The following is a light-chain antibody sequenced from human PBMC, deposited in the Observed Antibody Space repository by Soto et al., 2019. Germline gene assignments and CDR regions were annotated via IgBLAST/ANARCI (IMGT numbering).Light chain of an antibody. Sequence: EIVMTQSKATLSLSPGERATLACRASQSVSSYLAWYQQKPGQAPRLLIYDASNRATGIPARFSGSGSGTDFTLTISSLEPEDFAVYYCQQRSNWITFGQGTLLEI. J-gene: IGKJ5*01. CDR2: DAS. CDR1: QSVSSY. V-gene: IGKV3-11*01. CDR3: QQRSNWIT.